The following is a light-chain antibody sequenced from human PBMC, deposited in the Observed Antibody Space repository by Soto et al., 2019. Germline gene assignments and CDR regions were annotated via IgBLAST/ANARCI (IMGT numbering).Light chain of an antibody. J-gene: IGLJ1*01. CDR2: EVV. Sequence: QSLLTQPPCASVSPGQSVTISCTGTKSDIGVYDFVSWYQHHPGKAPRLIIYEVVQRPSGVPDRFSGSKSGNTASLTVSGLQAADEADYFCKSYAGSNTYVFGSGTKVTVL. V-gene: IGLV2-8*01. CDR3: KSYAGSNTYV. CDR1: KSDIGVYDF.